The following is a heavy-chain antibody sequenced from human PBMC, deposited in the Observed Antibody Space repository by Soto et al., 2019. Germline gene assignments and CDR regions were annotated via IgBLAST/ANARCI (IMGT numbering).Heavy chain of an antibody. CDR3: ARGEDSGSSPRY. CDR1: GGTFSSYA. V-gene: IGHV1-69*01. J-gene: IGHJ4*02. Sequence: QVQLVQSGAEVKKPGSSVKVSCKASGGTFSSYAISWVRQAPGQGLEWMGGIIPLFGTANYAPKFQGRVTIAADESTGTAYMELSSLRSEDTAVDYCARGEDSGSSPRYWGQGTLVTVSS. CDR2: IIPLFGTA. D-gene: IGHD1-26*01.